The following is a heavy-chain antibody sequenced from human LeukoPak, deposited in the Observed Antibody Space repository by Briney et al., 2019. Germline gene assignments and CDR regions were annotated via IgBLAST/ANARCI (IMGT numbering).Heavy chain of an antibody. CDR1: GFTFSSYA. CDR2: ISGSGGST. Sequence: GGSLRLSCAASGFTFSSYAMSWVRQAPGKGLEWVSAISGSGGSTYYADSVKGRFTISRDNSKNTLYLQMNSLRAEDTAVYYCAKGLSRRGYSYGSVDYWGQGTLVTVSS. J-gene: IGHJ4*02. V-gene: IGHV3-23*01. CDR3: AKGLSRRGYSYGSVDY. D-gene: IGHD5-18*01.